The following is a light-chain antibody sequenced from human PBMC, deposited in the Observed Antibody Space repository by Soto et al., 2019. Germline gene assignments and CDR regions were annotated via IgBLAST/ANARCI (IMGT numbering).Light chain of an antibody. Sequence: DIVMTQSPESLAVSLGERATINCKSSQSVLHNSNNKNYLDWYQQKPGQPPKLFISWSSTRESGVQYRLSGSGTGTDLTPTTSSLKAADWAVYSSQQQDHIPRTYGKGTKVDI. CDR3: QQQDHIPRT. J-gene: IGKJ4*01. V-gene: IGKV4-1*01. CDR2: WSS. CDR1: QSVLHNSNNKNY.